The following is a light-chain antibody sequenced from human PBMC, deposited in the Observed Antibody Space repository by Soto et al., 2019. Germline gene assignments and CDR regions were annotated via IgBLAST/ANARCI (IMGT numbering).Light chain of an antibody. CDR2: DVS. CDR1: SSDVGGYNY. V-gene: IGLV2-14*01. Sequence: QAVVTQPASVSGSPGQSITISFTGTSSDVGGYNYVSWYQQHPGKAPKLMIYDVSNRPSGVSNRFSGSKSGNTASLTISGLQAEDEADYYWCLYTSRSYYVCVTGTKLTVL. CDR3: CLYTSRSYYV. J-gene: IGLJ1*01.